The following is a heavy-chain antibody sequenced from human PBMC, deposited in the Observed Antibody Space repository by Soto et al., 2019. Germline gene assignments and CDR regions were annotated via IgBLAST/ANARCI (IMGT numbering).Heavy chain of an antibody. CDR1: GYTFTSYA. V-gene: IGHV1-3*01. J-gene: IGHJ4*02. CDR2: INAGNGNT. Sequence: GASVKVSCKASGYTFTSYAMHWVRQAPGQRLEWMGWINAGNGNTKYSQKFQGRVTITRDTSASTAYMELSSLRSEDTAVYYCARVAWNTYDYGDDIDPFFDYWGQGTLVTVSS. CDR3: ARVAWNTYDYGDDIDPFFDY. D-gene: IGHD4-17*01.